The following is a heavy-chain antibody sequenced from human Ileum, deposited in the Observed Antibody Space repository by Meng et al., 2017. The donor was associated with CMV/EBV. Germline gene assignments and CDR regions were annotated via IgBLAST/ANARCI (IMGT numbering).Heavy chain of an antibody. CDR2: VAAAGSTK. CDR3: GKEYDSSAYYITGVY. CDR1: GFSFRSYG. V-gene: IGHV3-30*18. Sequence: SGFSFRSYGMDWGRQAPGKGLEWVAVVAAAGSTKHYAESVKGRFTISRDNSQNTVYLQMNSLRPEDTAVYYCGKEYDSSAYYITGVYGGQGTLVTVSS. D-gene: IGHD3-22*01. J-gene: IGHJ4*02.